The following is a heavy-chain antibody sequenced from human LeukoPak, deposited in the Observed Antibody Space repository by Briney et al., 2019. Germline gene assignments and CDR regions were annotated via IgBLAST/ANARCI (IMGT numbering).Heavy chain of an antibody. CDR2: IYTSGST. CDR3: ASHGGEEDY. Sequence: SETLSLTCTVSGGSISSYYWSWIRQPPGKGLEWIGYIYTSGSTNYNPSLKSRVTMSVDTSKNQFSLKLSSVTAADTAVYYCASHGGEEDYWGQGTLVTVSS. D-gene: IGHD2-21*01. J-gene: IGHJ4*02. CDR1: GGSISSYY. V-gene: IGHV4-4*09.